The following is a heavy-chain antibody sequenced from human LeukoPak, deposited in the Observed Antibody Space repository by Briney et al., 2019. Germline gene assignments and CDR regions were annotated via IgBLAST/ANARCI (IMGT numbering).Heavy chain of an antibody. CDR1: GFTVSSNY. J-gene: IGHJ4*02. V-gene: IGHV3-53*05. Sequence: GGSLRLSCAASGFTVSSNYMSWVRQAPGKGLEWVSVIYSGGSTYYADSVKGRFTISRDNAKNSLYLQMNSLRAEDTALYYCAKDLGVAGRGSWGQGTLVTVSS. CDR3: AKDLGVAGRGS. CDR2: IYSGGST. D-gene: IGHD6-19*01.